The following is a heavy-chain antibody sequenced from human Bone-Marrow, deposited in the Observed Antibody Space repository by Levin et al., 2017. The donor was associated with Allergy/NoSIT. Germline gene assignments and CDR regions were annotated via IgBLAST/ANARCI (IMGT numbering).Heavy chain of an antibody. V-gene: IGHV1-69*13. CDR2: IIPIFGTA. Sequence: ASVKVSCKASGGTFSSYAISWVRQAPGQGLEWMGGIIPIFGTANYAQKFQGRVTITADESTSTAYMELSSLRSEDTAVYYCARKKGLATCTKGCGLGRGKEQDWFDPWGQGTLVTVSS. CDR3: ARKKGLATCTKGCGLGRGKEQDWFDP. CDR1: GGTFSSYA. D-gene: IGHD2-8*01. J-gene: IGHJ5*02.